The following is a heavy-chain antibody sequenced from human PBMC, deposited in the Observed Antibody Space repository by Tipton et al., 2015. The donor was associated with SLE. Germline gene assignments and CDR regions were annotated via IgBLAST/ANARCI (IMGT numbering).Heavy chain of an antibody. CDR1: GYSISSGYY. CDR2: IYHSGST. D-gene: IGHD3-10*01. Sequence: TLSLTCTVSGYSISSGYYWGWIRQPPGKGLEWIGSIYHSGSTYYNPSLKSRVTISVDTSKNQFSLKLSSVTAADTAVYYCARGNYGSGIAWYWGQGTLVTVSS. V-gene: IGHV4-38-2*02. CDR3: ARGNYGSGIAWY. J-gene: IGHJ4*02.